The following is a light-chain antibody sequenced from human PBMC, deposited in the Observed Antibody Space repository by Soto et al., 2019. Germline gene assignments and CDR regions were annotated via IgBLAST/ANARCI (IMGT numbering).Light chain of an antibody. CDR2: TAS. V-gene: IGKV1-39*01. Sequence: DIQMTQSPSSLSASVGDGVTITCRASQTISSSLNWYQQKPGKAPKLLIYTASSLQSGVPSRFSGSGSGTGFTLTIRSLQPEDFATYYCQQCYSTLYTFGQGTKLEIK. CDR1: QTISSS. CDR3: QQCYSTLYT. J-gene: IGKJ2*01.